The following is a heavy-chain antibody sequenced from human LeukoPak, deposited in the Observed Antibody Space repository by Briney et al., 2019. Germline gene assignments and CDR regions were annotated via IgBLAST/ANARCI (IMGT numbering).Heavy chain of an antibody. J-gene: IGHJ4*02. V-gene: IGHV3-30*03. D-gene: IGHD3-22*01. Sequence: GGSLRLSCAASGFTFSSYAMHWVRQAPGKGLEWVALISYDGSNKYYADSVKGRFTISRDNSKNSLYLQMNSLRAEDTAVYYCARDFHVRNYDIGGYSYWSQGTLVTVSS. CDR2: ISYDGSNK. CDR3: ARDFHVRNYDIGGYSY. CDR1: GFTFSSYA.